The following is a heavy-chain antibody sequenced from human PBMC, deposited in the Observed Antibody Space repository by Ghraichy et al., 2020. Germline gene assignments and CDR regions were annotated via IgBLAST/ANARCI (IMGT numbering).Heavy chain of an antibody. Sequence: GGSLRLSCAASGFSFSLYWMSWVRQAPGKGLEWVANIKQDGSEEDYVDSVKGRFTISRDNAENSLYLQMNSLRDEDTAVYYCATVGGSCTGGACYFLRFDSWGQGTLVTVSS. CDR3: ATVGGSCTGGACYFLRFDS. V-gene: IGHV3-7*01. D-gene: IGHD2-8*02. CDR2: IKQDGSEE. CDR1: GFSFSLYW. J-gene: IGHJ4*02.